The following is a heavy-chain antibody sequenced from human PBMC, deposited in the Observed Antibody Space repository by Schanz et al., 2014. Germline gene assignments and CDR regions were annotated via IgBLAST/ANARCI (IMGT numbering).Heavy chain of an antibody. J-gene: IGHJ6*02. V-gene: IGHV3-30*04. Sequence: QVQLVESGGGVVQPGRSLRLSCAAYGFTLSSYAMHWVRQAPGKGLEWVSDISSGSSYANYADSVKGRFTISRDNSKNTLYLQMNSLRAEDTAVFYCAKGMGYCSGGTCYDYYYYGLDVWGQGTTVTVSS. CDR3: AKGMGYCSGGTCYDYYYYGLDV. CDR1: GFTLSSYA. D-gene: IGHD2-15*01. CDR2: ISSGSSYA.